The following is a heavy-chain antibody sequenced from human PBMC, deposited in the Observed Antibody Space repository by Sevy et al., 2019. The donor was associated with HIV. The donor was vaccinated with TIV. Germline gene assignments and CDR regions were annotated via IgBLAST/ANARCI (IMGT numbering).Heavy chain of an antibody. V-gene: IGHV3-53*01. CDR3: ARDPPKGSRGSWFDT. D-gene: IGHD3-10*01. CDR1: ELTVSSNY. Sequence: GGSLRLSCAASELTVSSNYTSWVRQAPGKGLEWVSTLYSAGSTFYAESVKGRFTISRDNSKNTLYLQMNSLRAEDTAVYYCARDPPKGSRGSWFDTWGQGTLVTVSS. CDR2: LYSAGST. J-gene: IGHJ5*02.